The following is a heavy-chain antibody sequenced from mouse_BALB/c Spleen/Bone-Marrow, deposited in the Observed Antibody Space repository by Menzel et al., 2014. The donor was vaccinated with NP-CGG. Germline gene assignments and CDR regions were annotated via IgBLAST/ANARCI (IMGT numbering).Heavy chain of an antibody. Sequence: VQVVESGDELVRPGTSVKVSCKASGYAFTNYLIEWFKQRPGHGLEWIGRINPGIGDIIYNAKFKGKAKLTADKSSTTAYMQRSSLTSDDSAVYFCARFTRDDWGQGTTLTVSS. CDR2: INPGIGDI. CDR1: GYAFTNYL. V-gene: IGHV1-54*01. J-gene: IGHJ2*01. CDR3: ARFTRDD.